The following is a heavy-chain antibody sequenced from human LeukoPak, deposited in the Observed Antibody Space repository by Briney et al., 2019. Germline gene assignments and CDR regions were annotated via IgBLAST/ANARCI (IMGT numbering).Heavy chain of an antibody. Sequence: QPGGSLRPSCAASGFTFSSYAMHWVRQAPGKGLEWVAVISYDGSNKYYADSVKGRFIISRDISKNTLYLQMNSLRAEDSALYYCARGGRGSAAVVAPRSFDIWGQGTMVTVSS. CDR1: GFTFSSYA. CDR3: ARGGRGSAAVVAPRSFDI. J-gene: IGHJ3*02. CDR2: ISYDGSNK. D-gene: IGHD3-22*01. V-gene: IGHV3-30*14.